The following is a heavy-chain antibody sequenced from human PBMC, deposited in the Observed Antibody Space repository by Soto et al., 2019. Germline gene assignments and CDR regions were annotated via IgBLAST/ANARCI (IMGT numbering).Heavy chain of an antibody. CDR1: GGSISSGVYS. D-gene: IGHD2-21*01. CDR3: ARGTPEGVVVGYFDY. CDR2: IYNTGST. V-gene: IGHV4-30-2*01. Sequence: QLQLQESGSGLVKPSQTLSLTCAVSGGSISSGVYSWNWIRQPPGKGLEWIGYIYNTGSTWYNPSLKSRVTISLDRSKNQFSLKLNSVTPADTAVYFCARGTPEGVVVGYFDYWGQGTLVTVSS. J-gene: IGHJ4*02.